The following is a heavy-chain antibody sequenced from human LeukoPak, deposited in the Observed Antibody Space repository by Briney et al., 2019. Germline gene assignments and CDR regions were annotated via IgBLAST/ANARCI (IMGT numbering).Heavy chain of an antibody. CDR1: GFTFSSYA. CDR2: ISGSGGST. Sequence: SGGSLRLSCATSGFTFSSYAISWVRQAPGKGLEWVSAISGSGGSTYYADSVKGRFTIPRDNSKNTLYLQMNGLRAEDTAVYYCAKRLPAASFDYWGQGTLVTVSS. J-gene: IGHJ4*02. D-gene: IGHD2-2*01. V-gene: IGHV3-23*01. CDR3: AKRLPAASFDY.